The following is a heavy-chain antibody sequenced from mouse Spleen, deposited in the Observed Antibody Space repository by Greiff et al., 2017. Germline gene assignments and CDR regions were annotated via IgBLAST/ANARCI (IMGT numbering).Heavy chain of an antibody. J-gene: IGHJ4*01. CDR3: ARHYYGSSDYYAMDY. CDR1: GYAFSSSW. CDR2: IYPGDGDT. D-gene: IGHD1-1*01. V-gene: IGHV1-82*01. Sequence: VQLQQSGPELVKPGASVKISCKASGYAFSSSWMNWVKQRPGKGLEWIGRIYPGDGDTNYNGKFKGKATLTADKSSSTAYMQLSSLTSEDSAVYFCARHYYGSSDYYAMDYWGQGTSVTVSS.